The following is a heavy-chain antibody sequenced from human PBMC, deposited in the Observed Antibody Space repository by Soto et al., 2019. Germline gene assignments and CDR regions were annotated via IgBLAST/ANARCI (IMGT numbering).Heavy chain of an antibody. CDR2: IWYDGSNK. Sequence: QVQLVESGGGVVQPGRSLRLSCAASGFTFSSYGMHWVRQAPGKGLEWVAVIWYDGSNKYYADSVKGRFTISRDNSKNTLYLQMTSLRAEDTAVYYCARGLWFGEKGSYFDYWGQGTLVTVSS. V-gene: IGHV3-33*01. CDR3: ARGLWFGEKGSYFDY. J-gene: IGHJ4*02. D-gene: IGHD3-10*01. CDR1: GFTFSSYG.